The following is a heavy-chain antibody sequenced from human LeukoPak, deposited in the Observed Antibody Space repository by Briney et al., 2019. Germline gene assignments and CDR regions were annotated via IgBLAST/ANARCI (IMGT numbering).Heavy chain of an antibody. D-gene: IGHD1-7*01. CDR1: GGSISSYY. V-gene: IGHV4-59*01. CDR3: AGGFAGGNYYFDY. Sequence: SETLSLTCTVSGGSISSYYWSWIRQPPGKGLEWIGYIYYSGSTNYNPSLKSRVTISVDTSKNQFSLKLSSATAADTAVYYCAGGFAGGNYYFDYWGQGTLVTVSS. CDR2: IYYSGST. J-gene: IGHJ4*02.